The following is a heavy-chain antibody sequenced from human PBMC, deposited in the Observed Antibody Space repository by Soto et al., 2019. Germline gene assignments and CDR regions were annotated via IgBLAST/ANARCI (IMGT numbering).Heavy chain of an antibody. CDR3: ARDSEPSPHYYGSGRWFDP. CDR1: GYTFTSYA. V-gene: IGHV1-3*01. CDR2: INAGNGNT. Sequence: QVQLVQSGAEVKKPGASVKVSCKASGYTFTSYAMHWVRQAPGQRLEWMGWINAGNGNTKYSQKFQGRVTITRDTSASTAYMELSSLRSEDTAVYYCARDSEPSPHYYGSGRWFDPWGQGTLVTVSS. D-gene: IGHD3-10*01. J-gene: IGHJ5*02.